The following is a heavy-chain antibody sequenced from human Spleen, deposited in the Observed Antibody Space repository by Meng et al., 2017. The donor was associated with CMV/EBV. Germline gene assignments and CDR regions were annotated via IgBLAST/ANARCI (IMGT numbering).Heavy chain of an antibody. CDR2: IWNDCYNK. J-gene: IGHJ4*02. CDR1: GFIFSDDG. Sequence: AASGFIFSDDGMHWVRQSPGKGLEWVAVIWNDCYNKYYADSVKGRFTISRDNSKNTVHLQTNSLRAADTALYYCAKVGYSGYDFLDYWGQGTLVTVSS. CDR3: AKVGYSGYDFLDY. V-gene: IGHV3-33*06. D-gene: IGHD5-12*01.